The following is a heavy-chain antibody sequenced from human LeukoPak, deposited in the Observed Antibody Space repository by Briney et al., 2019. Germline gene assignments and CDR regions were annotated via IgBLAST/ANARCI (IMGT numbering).Heavy chain of an antibody. J-gene: IGHJ6*03. CDR3: ARVTHTGSYYMDV. V-gene: IGHV3-21*01. D-gene: IGHD3-9*01. CDR2: ISSSSSYI. Sequence: NPGGSLRLSCAASGFTFSSYSMNWVRQAPGKGLEWVSSISSSSSYIYYADSVKGRFTISSDNAKNSLYLQMNSLRAEDTAVYYCARVTHTGSYYMDVWGKGTTVTVSS. CDR1: GFTFSSYS.